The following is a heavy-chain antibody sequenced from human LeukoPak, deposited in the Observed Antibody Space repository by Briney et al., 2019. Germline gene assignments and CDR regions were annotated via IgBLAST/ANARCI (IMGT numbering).Heavy chain of an antibody. CDR3: ARDPFHYDFWSGYYDAFDI. Sequence: SETLSLTCTVSGGSISSYYWSWIRQPAGKGLEWIGRIYTSGSTYYNPSLKSRVTISVDTSKNQFSLKLSSVTAADTAVYYCARDPFHYDFWSGYYDAFDIWGQGTMVTVSS. CDR2: IYTSGST. V-gene: IGHV4-4*07. CDR1: GGSISSYY. J-gene: IGHJ3*02. D-gene: IGHD3-3*01.